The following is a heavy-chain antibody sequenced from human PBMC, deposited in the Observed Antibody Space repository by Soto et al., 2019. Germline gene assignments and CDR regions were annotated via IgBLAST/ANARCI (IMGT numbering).Heavy chain of an antibody. V-gene: IGHV3-74*01. D-gene: IGHD5-12*01. J-gene: IGHJ5*02. CDR1: GFTFSTYW. Sequence: EVQLVESGGGLVQPGGSLRLSCAASGFTFSTYWMHWVRQVPGKGLVWVSRINSDGSTTSYADSVKGRFTISRDNAKNTLFRQMNSLRAEDTAVYYGAGGVATRLAWGQGTLVTVSS. CDR3: AGGVATRLA. CDR2: INSDGSTT.